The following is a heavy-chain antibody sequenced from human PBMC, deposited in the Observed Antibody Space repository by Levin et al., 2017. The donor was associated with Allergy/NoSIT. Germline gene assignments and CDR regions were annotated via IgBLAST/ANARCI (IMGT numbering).Heavy chain of an antibody. CDR3: AKAGATGWSYIDY. J-gene: IGHJ4*02. D-gene: IGHD6-19*01. V-gene: IGHV3-30*02. CDR2: ISYDGSNK. Sequence: GESLKISCAASGFTFSGYGMQWVRQAPGKGLEWVAFISYDGSNKYSADSVKGRFTISRDNSEKTLDLQMNSLRAEDTAVYYCAKAGATGWSYIDYWGQGTLVTVSS. CDR1: GFTFSGYG.